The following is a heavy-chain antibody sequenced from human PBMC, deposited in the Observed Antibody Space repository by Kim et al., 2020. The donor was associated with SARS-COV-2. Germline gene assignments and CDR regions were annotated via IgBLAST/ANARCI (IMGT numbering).Heavy chain of an antibody. CDR2: MNPNSGNT. J-gene: IGHJ6*03. CDR1: GYTFTSYD. V-gene: IGHV1-8*01. Sequence: ASVKVSCKASGYTFTSYDSNWVRQATGQGLEWMGWMNPNSGNTGYAQKFQGRVTMTRNTSISTAYMELSSLRSEDTAVYYCARVRSARRLLDYYYMDVWGKGTTVTVSS. CDR3: ARVRSARRLLDYYYMDV. D-gene: IGHD6-6*01.